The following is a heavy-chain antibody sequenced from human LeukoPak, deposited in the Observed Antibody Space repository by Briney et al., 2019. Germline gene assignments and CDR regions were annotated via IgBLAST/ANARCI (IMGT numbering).Heavy chain of an antibody. Sequence: GGSLRLSCVGSGFTFRSHTMSWVRQAPGKGLERVSTITTSDGNTYYADSVKGRFTVSRDNSKNTLYLQMNSLRAEDTAVYYCAKDGGLWVSAHWGDSWGRGTLVTVSS. D-gene: IGHD7-27*01. V-gene: IGHV3-23*01. CDR1: GFTFRSHT. CDR2: ITTSDGNT. J-gene: IGHJ4*02. CDR3: AKDGGLWVSAHWGDS.